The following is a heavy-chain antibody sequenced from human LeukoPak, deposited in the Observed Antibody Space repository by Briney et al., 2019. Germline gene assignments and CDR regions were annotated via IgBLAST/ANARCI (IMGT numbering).Heavy chain of an antibody. CDR3: ARRGSHCSGSSCYGTLDY. Sequence: GASVKVSCKASGYTFTGYYMHWVRQAPGQGLEWMGWINPNSGGTNYAQKFQGRVTMTRDTSISTAYMELSSLRSDDTAVYYCARRGSHCSGSSCYGTLDYWGQGTLVTVSS. CDR2: INPNSGGT. J-gene: IGHJ4*02. CDR1: GYTFTGYY. D-gene: IGHD2-15*01. V-gene: IGHV1-2*02.